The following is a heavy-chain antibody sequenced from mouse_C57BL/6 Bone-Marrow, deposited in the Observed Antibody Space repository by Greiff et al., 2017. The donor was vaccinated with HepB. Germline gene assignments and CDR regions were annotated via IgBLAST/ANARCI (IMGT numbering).Heavy chain of an antibody. J-gene: IGHJ4*01. D-gene: IGHD1-1*01. CDR1: GFSLTSYG. CDR3: ARTYYYGSSYDDYAMDY. V-gene: IGHV2-6*03. Sequence: VMLVESGPGLVAPSQSLSITCTVSGFSLTSYGVHWVRQPPGKGLEWLVVIWSDGSTTYNSALKSRLSISKDNSKSQVFLKMNSLQTDDTAMYYCARTYYYGSSYDDYAMDYWGQGTSVTVSS. CDR2: IWSDGST.